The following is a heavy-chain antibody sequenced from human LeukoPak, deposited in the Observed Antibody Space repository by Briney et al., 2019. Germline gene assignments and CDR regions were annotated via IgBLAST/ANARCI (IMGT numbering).Heavy chain of an antibody. CDR3: ARDSRSVVRDVVPDV. CDR1: GYTFNSFA. Sequence: ASVKVSCKASGYTFNSFAISWVRQAPGQGLEWMGWISAHNGDTHYTQKFQGRVTMIADTSPSTAYMELRSLSPDDTAVYYCARDSRSVVRDVVPDVWGEGTTVIVSS. D-gene: IGHD3-10*01. V-gene: IGHV1-18*01. CDR2: ISAHNGDT. J-gene: IGHJ6*04.